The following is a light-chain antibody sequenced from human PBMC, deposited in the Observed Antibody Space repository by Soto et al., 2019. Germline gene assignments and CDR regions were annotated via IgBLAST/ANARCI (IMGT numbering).Light chain of an antibody. CDR3: QQYSTFWT. J-gene: IGKJ1*01. CDR1: QMIYTW. V-gene: IGKV1-5*03. CDR2: EAS. Sequence: DIQMTQSPSTLSASVGDRVTITCRASQMIYTWLAWYQQKPGKAPKLLIYEASSLDVGVPSRFSGSGSGTEFTLTISSLQLEDFATYYCQQYSTFWTFGQGTKVDI.